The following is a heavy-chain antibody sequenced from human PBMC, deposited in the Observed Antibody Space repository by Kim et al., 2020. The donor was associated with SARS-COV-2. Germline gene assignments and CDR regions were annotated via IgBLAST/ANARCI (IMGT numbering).Heavy chain of an antibody. CDR1: GFTFSVYW. J-gene: IGHJ3*01. CDR2: IKQDGSDK. CDR3: ARENVNAFDL. V-gene: IGHV3-7*01. Sequence: GGSLRLSCAGSGFTFSVYWMTWVRQAPGKRLEWVANIKQDGSDKYYVYSVKGRFTISRYNAENSVYLQMNNLRAEDTAVYYCARENVNAFDLWGQGTRVTVSS.